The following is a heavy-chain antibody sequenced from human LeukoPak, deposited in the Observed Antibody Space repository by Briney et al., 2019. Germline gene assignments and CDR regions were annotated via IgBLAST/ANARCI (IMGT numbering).Heavy chain of an antibody. D-gene: IGHD2-8*01. V-gene: IGHV3-23*01. CDR1: GFTFSSYA. Sequence: GGSLRLSCAASGFTFSSYAMSWVRQAPGKGLEWVSAISGSGGSTYCADSVKGRFTISRDNSKNTLYLQMNSLRAEDTAVYYCAKAYRAFGYCTNGVCWGAFDYWGQGTLVTVSS. CDR2: ISGSGGST. CDR3: AKAYRAFGYCTNGVCWGAFDY. J-gene: IGHJ4*02.